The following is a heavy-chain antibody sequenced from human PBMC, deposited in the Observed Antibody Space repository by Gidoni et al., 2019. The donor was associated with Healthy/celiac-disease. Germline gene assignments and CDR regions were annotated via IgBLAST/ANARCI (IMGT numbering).Heavy chain of an antibody. CDR1: GFTFDDYA. Sequence: EVQLVESGGGLVQPGSSLRLSCAASGFTFDDYAMHWVRQAPGKGLEWVSGISWNSGSIGYADSVKGRFTISRDNAKNSLYLQMNSLRAEDTALYYCARVGGSGSYSLDYWGQGTLVTVSS. V-gene: IGHV3-9*01. CDR2: ISWNSGSI. J-gene: IGHJ4*02. CDR3: ARVGGSGSYSLDY. D-gene: IGHD3-10*01.